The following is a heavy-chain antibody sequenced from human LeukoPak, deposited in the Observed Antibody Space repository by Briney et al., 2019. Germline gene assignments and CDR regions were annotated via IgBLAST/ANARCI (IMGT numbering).Heavy chain of an antibody. CDR2: IIPIFGTA. Sequence: PAASVKVSCKASGGTFSSYAISWVRQAPGQGLEWMGGIIPIFGTANYAQKFQGRVTMTRDTSTSTVYMELSSLRSEDTAVYYCARDLFPVDSSSWTAYWGQGTLVTVSS. J-gene: IGHJ4*02. CDR3: ARDLFPVDSSSWTAY. CDR1: GGTFSSYA. D-gene: IGHD6-13*01. V-gene: IGHV1-69*05.